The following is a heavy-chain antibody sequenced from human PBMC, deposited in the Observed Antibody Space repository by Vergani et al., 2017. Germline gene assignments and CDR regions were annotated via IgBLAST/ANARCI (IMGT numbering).Heavy chain of an antibody. CDR2: ISYDGSNK. CDR3: ARDLCSSNSCSSPLYYYYYGMDV. V-gene: IGHV3-30-3*01. Sequence: QVQLVESGGGVVQPGRSLRLSCAASGFTFSSYAMHWVRQAPGKGLEWVAVISYDGSNKYYADSVKGRFTISRDNSKNTLYLQMNSLRAEDTAVYYCARDLCSSNSCSSPLYYYYYGMDVWGQGTTVTVSS. D-gene: IGHD2-2*01. J-gene: IGHJ6*02. CDR1: GFTFSSYA.